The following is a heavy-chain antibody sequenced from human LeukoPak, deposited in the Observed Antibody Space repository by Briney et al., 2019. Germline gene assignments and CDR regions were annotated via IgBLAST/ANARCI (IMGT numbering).Heavy chain of an antibody. J-gene: IGHJ6*03. CDR1: GYTFTSYD. CDR2: MKHNSDNT. V-gene: IGHV1-8*01. Sequence: AAVKVSCKASGYTFTSYDINWVRQTPGQGLEWMGCMKHNSDNTVHAQKFQGRVTMTRNTCISTAYIEMSSLRSEDTAVYYCARGRDDSPRYYYYMDVWGKGTTVTVSS. D-gene: IGHD3-22*01. CDR3: ARGRDDSPRYYYYMDV.